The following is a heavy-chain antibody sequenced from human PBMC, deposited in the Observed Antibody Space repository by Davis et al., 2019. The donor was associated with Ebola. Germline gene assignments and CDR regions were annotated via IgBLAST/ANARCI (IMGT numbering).Heavy chain of an antibody. CDR1: GGSISTSSYY. Sequence: MPSETLSLTCTVSGGSISTSSYYWGWIRQPPGKGLEWIGIIYYSGSTYYKPSLKSRATISEDTSKNQFSLKLSSVTAADTVVYYCARQRINMSGVFDYWGQGTLVTVSS. CDR2: IYYSGST. CDR3: ARQRINMSGVFDY. J-gene: IGHJ4*02. V-gene: IGHV4-39*01. D-gene: IGHD3-22*01.